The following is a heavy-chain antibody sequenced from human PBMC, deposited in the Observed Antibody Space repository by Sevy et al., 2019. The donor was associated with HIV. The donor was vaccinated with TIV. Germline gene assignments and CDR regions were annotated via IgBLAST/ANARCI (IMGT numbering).Heavy chain of an antibody. V-gene: IGHV3-30*04. Sequence: GGSLRLSCAVSVFTFSRFGMHWVRQAPGKGLEWVAVISYDGNDKHYAESVKGRFTISRDNSKNTLHLEMNSLRAEDTAVYYCARDQQITIVGEITDYYFYYGMDVWGQGTTVTVSS. D-gene: IGHD3-3*01. J-gene: IGHJ6*02. CDR2: ISYDGNDK. CDR1: VFTFSRFG. CDR3: ARDQQITIVGEITDYYFYYGMDV.